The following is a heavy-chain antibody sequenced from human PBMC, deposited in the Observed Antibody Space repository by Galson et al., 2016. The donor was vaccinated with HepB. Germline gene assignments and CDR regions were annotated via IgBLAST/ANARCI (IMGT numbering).Heavy chain of an antibody. CDR1: GFTFSNYG. D-gene: IGHD3-10*01. CDR3: ARVLSMIRGVKSYGMDV. J-gene: IGHJ6*02. Sequence: SLRLSCAASGFTFSNYGMHWVRQAPGKGLEWLTLIPYDGPNKYYADSVKGRFTISRDNSKNTLYLQMNSLRPDDTAVYYCARVLSMIRGVKSYGMDVWGQGTTVTVSS. CDR2: IPYDGPNK. V-gene: IGHV3-30*03.